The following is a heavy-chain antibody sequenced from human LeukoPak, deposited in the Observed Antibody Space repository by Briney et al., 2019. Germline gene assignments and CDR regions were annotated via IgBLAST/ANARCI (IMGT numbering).Heavy chain of an antibody. J-gene: IGHJ4*02. Sequence: SETLSLTCTVSGGSISSSGYYWGWIRQPPGKGLEWIGSIYDTGSTYYNPSLRSRVTISVDTSKNQFSLKVSSAIAADTAAFYCARLRYSDGYFDYWGQGTLVTVSS. CDR2: IYDTGST. CDR1: GGSISSSGYY. V-gene: IGHV4-39*07. CDR3: ARLRYSDGYFDY. D-gene: IGHD5-18*01.